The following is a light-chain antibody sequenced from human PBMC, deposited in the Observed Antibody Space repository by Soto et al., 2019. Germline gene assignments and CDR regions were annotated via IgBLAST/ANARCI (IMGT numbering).Light chain of an antibody. CDR2: DAS. CDR3: QQRIIWPRT. CDR1: QSVSSY. J-gene: IGKJ1*01. Sequence: EIVLTQSPATLSLSPGERTTLSCRANQSVSSYLAWYQQKPGQAPRLLIYDASNRATGMPARFSGSGSGTDFTLTISSLEPEDFAVYYCQQRIIWPRTFGQGTKVEIK. V-gene: IGKV3-11*01.